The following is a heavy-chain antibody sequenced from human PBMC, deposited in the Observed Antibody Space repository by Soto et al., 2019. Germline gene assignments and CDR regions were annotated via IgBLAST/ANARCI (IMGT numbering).Heavy chain of an antibody. CDR3: ARQLSHICDY. CDR1: GYKFGSAR. V-gene: IGHV5-51*01. Sequence: PGESLKISCKGVGYKFGSARIGWVRQMPGKGLEWMGIIKPGTSDIRYSPSCRGHVTISADEAVSTAYLQWSSLKASDTAMYYCARQLSHICDYWGQGTLVTVSS. CDR2: IKPGTSDI. J-gene: IGHJ4*02. D-gene: IGHD3-3*02.